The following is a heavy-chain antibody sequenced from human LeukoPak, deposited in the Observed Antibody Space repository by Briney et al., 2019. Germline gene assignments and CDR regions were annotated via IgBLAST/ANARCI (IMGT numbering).Heavy chain of an antibody. D-gene: IGHD3-10*01. CDR2: IHKNAIT. V-gene: IGHV3-53*01. CDR3: AXXXXVRGVPDYMDV. CDR1: GFTVSSNY. J-gene: IGHJ6*03. Sequence: GGSLRLSCAASGFTVSSNYMTWVRQAPGKGLEWVSVIHKNAITYYADPVKGRFTISRDNSKNMLYLQLNSLRAEDTAVYYCAXXXXVRGVPDYMDVWGKGTTVTISS.